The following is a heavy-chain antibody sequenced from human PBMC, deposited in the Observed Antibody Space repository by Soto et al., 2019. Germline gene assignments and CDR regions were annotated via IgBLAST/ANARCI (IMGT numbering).Heavy chain of an antibody. CDR3: AHSNSGAFDY. V-gene: IGHV2-5*02. CDR2: IYWDDDK. D-gene: IGHD1-1*01. Sequence: GLDLEWLALIYWDDDKRYSPSLNSRLTITKATSKNQVVLTMTNMDPVDTATYYCAHSNSGAFDYWGQGTLVIVSS. J-gene: IGHJ4*02.